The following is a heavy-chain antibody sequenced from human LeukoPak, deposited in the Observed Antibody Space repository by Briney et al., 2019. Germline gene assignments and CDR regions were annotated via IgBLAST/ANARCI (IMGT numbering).Heavy chain of an antibody. CDR1: GGTFSSYA. J-gene: IGHJ5*02. CDR3: ARDLYCSSASCLGWFDP. CDR2: IIPIFGTA. V-gene: IGHV1-69*05. D-gene: IGHD2-2*01. Sequence: GASVKVSCKASGGTFSSYAISWVRQAPGQGLEWMGGIIPIFGTANYAQKFQGRVTITTDESTSTAYMELSSLRSEDTAVYYCARDLYCSSASCLGWFDPWGQGTLVTVSS.